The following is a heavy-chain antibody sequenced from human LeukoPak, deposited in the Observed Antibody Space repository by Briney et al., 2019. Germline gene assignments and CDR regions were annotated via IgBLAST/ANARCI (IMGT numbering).Heavy chain of an antibody. CDR3: AKGGYDYVEVGYFDY. V-gene: IGHV3-23*01. CDR1: GFPFASYA. Sequence: GGSLRLSCAASGFPFASYAMSWVRQTPGKGLEWVSHIIGSVASTYYADSVKGRFTISRDNTKNTLYLQLNSLRADDTAVYFCAKGGYDYVEVGYFDYWGQGAVVTVSS. D-gene: IGHD5-12*01. CDR2: IIGSVAST. J-gene: IGHJ4*02.